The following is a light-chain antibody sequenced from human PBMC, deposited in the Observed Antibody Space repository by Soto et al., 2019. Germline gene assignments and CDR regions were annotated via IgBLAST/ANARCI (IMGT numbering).Light chain of an antibody. CDR1: QSVSSSY. CDR2: DTS. CDR3: QQYDSSPWT. J-gene: IGKJ1*01. V-gene: IGKV3-20*01. Sequence: TQSPATLSVSPGERATLSCRASQSVSSSYLAWYQQTPGQAPRLLVYDTSYRATGVPDRFSGSGSGTDFTLTISRLEPEDSAVYYCQQYDSSPWTFGQGTKVDIK.